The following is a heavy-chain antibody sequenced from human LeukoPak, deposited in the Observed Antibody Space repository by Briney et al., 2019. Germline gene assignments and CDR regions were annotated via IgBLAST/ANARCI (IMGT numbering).Heavy chain of an antibody. CDR1: GFTFDDYA. CDR3: AKDIAARPGSGCDY. D-gene: IGHD6-6*01. CDR2: ISWNSGSI. Sequence: GGSLRLSCAASGFTFDDYAMHWVRQAPGKGLEGVSGISWNSGSIGYADSVKGRFTISRDNAKNSLYLQMNSLRAEDMALYYCAKDIAARPGSGCDYWGQGTLATVSS. J-gene: IGHJ4*02. V-gene: IGHV3-9*03.